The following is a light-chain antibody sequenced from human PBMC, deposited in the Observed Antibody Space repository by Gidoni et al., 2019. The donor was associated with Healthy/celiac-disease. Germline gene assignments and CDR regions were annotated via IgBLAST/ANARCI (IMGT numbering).Light chain of an antibody. J-gene: IGKJ5*01. Sequence: DVVLTQFPLFLPVTLGQPAPISCRSSQSLVHSEGNTYLNWFQQRPGQAPRRLIYKVSNRDSGVPDRFSGSGSGTDFTLKISRVEAEDIGIYYCMQYAHWPFTFGQGTRLEIK. CDR1: QSLVHSEGNTY. CDR3: MQYAHWPFT. V-gene: IGKV2-30*02. CDR2: KVS.